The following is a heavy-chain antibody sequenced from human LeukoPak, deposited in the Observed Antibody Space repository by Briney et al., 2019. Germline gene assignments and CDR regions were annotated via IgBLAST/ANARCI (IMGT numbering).Heavy chain of an antibody. V-gene: IGHV4-34*01. J-gene: IGHJ6*03. CDR1: GGSVSGYY. D-gene: IGHD5-18*01. Sequence: PSETLSLTCAVYGGSVSGYYWSWIRQPPGNGLEWIGEINHSGSTNYNPSLKSRVTISVDTSKNQFSLKLSSVTAADTAVYYCARGRRDTAMIIYYYYYYMDVWGKGTTVTISS. CDR3: ARGRRDTAMIIYYYYYYMDV. CDR2: INHSGST.